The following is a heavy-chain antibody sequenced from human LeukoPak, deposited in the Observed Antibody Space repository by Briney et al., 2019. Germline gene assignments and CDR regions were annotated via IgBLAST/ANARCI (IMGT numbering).Heavy chain of an antibody. D-gene: IGHD3-10*01. Sequence: GGSLRLSCAASGFTVNSNYMSWVRQAPGKGLEWLSVIYSGGSTYYADSVKGRFTISRDNSKNTLYLQMNSLRAEDTAVYYCAREVVDTMVRGVMVGAFDIWGQGTMVTVSS. CDR3: AREVVDTMVRGVMVGAFDI. V-gene: IGHV3-53*01. CDR2: IYSGGST. J-gene: IGHJ3*02. CDR1: GFTVNSNY.